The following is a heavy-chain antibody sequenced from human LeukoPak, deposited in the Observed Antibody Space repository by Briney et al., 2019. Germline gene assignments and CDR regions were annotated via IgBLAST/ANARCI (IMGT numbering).Heavy chain of an antibody. CDR1: GFTFSNYG. CDR2: IWYDGSNK. J-gene: IGHJ4*02. D-gene: IGHD3-22*01. CDR3: AKYYRESSGASPLDY. Sequence: PGGSLRLSCVAPGFTFSNYGMHWVRQAPGKGLERVAFIWYDGSNKYYADSVKGRFTISRDNSKNTLYLQMNSLRVEDTAVYYCAKYYRESSGASPLDYWGQGTRVTVSS. V-gene: IGHV3-30*02.